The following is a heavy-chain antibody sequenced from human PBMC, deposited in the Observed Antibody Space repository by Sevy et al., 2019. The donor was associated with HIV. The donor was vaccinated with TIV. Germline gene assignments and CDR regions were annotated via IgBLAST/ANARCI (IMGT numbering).Heavy chain of an antibody. V-gene: IGHV3-23*01. Sequence: GGSLRLSCAGSGFTFNTYGMSWVRQAPGTGLEWVSGISESGVNRHYADSVKGRFTISRDNSKNTLYLQMNSLRVEDTAVYYCAKRGHYDSSGYKAPFDTWGQGTMVTVSS. CDR1: GFTFNTYG. CDR2: ISESGVNR. J-gene: IGHJ3*02. CDR3: AKRGHYDSSGYKAPFDT. D-gene: IGHD3-22*01.